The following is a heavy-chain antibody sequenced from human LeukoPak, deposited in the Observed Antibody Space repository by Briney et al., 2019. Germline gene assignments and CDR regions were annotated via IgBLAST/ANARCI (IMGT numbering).Heavy chain of an antibody. CDR3: ASGVQYYYDSSGSLDAFDI. D-gene: IGHD3-22*01. V-gene: IGHV1-18*01. CDR1: GYTFTSYG. Sequence: ASVKVSCKASGYTFTSYGISWVRQAPGQGLEWMGWINAYNGNTNYAQKLQGRVTMTTDTSTSTAYMELRSLRSDDTAVYYCASGVQYYYDSSGSLDAFDIWGQGTMVTVSS. CDR2: INAYNGNT. J-gene: IGHJ3*02.